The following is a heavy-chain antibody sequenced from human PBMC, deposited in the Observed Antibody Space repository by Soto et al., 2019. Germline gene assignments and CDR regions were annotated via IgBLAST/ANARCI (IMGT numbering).Heavy chain of an antibody. V-gene: IGHV4-59*08. Sequence: SDTLSLTCTVSGDSISTYYWSWIRQPPGKGLEWIGYIYYSGSTNYNPSPKSRVTISVDTSKNQFSLKLTSVTAADTAVYYCVTLFGAAAPFDYWGQGTLVTVS. D-gene: IGHD6-13*01. CDR3: VTLFGAAAPFDY. J-gene: IGHJ4*02. CDR2: IYYSGST. CDR1: GDSISTYY.